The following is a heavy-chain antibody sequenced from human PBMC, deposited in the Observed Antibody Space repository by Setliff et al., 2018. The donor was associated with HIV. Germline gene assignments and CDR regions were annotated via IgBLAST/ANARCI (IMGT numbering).Heavy chain of an antibody. Sequence: GASVKVSCKASGYTFTNYAMHWVRQAPGQRLEWMGWINAGNGDTKYPQKFQGRVTFTWDTSASTAYMELSSLRSEDTALYYCARDSGDDYSDYYYYGMDVWGQGTTVTVSS. CDR2: INAGNGDT. CDR1: GYTFTNYA. J-gene: IGHJ6*02. V-gene: IGHV1-3*01. D-gene: IGHD4-4*01. CDR3: ARDSGDDYSDYYYYGMDV.